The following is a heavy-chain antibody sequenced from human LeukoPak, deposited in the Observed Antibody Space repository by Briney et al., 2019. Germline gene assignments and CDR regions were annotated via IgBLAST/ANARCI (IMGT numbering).Heavy chain of an antibody. V-gene: IGHV3-66*01. J-gene: IGHJ4*02. CDR1: GFTVSSNY. CDR3: ARDRGSSRWFGYFDY. Sequence: GGSLRLSCVASGFTVSSNYMSWVRQAPGKGLEWVSVIYSGGSTYYADSVKGRFTISRDNSKNTLYLQMNSLRAEDTAVYYCARDRGSSRWFGYFDYWGQGTLVTVSS. D-gene: IGHD3-10*01. CDR2: IYSGGST.